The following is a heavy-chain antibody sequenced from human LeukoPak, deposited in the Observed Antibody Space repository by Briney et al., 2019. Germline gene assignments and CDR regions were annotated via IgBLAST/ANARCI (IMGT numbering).Heavy chain of an antibody. CDR2: IWYDGSNK. CDR3: AREAYGTSLDY. D-gene: IGHD4-17*01. CDR1: GFTFSSYG. V-gene: IGHV3-33*01. J-gene: IGHJ4*02. Sequence: GGSLRLSCAASGFTFSSYGMHWVRQAPGKGLEWVAVIWYDGSNKYYADSVKGRFTISRDNSKNTLYLQMNSLRAEDTAVYYCAREAYGTSLDYWGQGTLVTVSS.